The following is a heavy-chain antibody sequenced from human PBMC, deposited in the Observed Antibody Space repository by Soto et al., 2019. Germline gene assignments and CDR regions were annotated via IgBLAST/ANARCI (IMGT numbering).Heavy chain of an antibody. D-gene: IGHD2-2*01. CDR3: AKVVVPAGPETQYYYYGMDV. J-gene: IGHJ6*02. V-gene: IGHV3-30*18. CDR1: GFTFSSYG. CDR2: ISYDGSNK. Sequence: GGSLRLSCAASGFTFSSYGMHWVRQAPGKGLEWVAVISYDGSNKYYADSVKGRFTISRDNSKNTLYLQMNSLRAEDTAVYYCAKVVVPAGPETQYYYYGMDVWGQGTTVTVSS.